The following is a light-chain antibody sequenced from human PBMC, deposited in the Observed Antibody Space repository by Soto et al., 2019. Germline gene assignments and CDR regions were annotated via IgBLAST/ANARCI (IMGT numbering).Light chain of an antibody. CDR3: QQYGSSRGA. J-gene: IGKJ1*01. CDR2: GAS. Sequence: EIVLTQSPGTLSLSPRERATLSCRASQSVSSSYLAWYQQKPGQAPRLLIYGASSRATGIPDRFSGGGSGTDFTLTISRLEPEDFAVYYCQQYGSSRGAFGQGTKVDI. CDR1: QSVSSSY. V-gene: IGKV3-20*01.